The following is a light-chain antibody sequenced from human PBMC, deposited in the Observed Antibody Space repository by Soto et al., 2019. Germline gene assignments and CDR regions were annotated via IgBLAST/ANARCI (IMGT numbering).Light chain of an antibody. V-gene: IGLV2-14*01. J-gene: IGLJ1*01. CDR3: SSYTSCNNLV. CDR2: EVT. CDR1: SSDIGGYNY. Sequence: QSALTQPASVSGSPGQSITISCTGGSSDIGGYNYVSWFQQHPGKVPKLMIYEVTNRPSGVSNRFSGSKSGSTASLTISGLQAEDEADYYCSSYTSCNNLVFGNGTKVAVL.